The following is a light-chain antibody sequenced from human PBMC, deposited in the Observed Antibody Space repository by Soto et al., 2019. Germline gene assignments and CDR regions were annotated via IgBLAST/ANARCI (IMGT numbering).Light chain of an antibody. J-gene: IGLJ1*01. V-gene: IGLV2-11*01. CDR1: SSDVGSYNY. CDR3: YSFAGTYKGV. CDR2: DVT. Sequence: QSALTQPRSVSGSPGQSVTIPCTGTSSDVGSYNYVSWYQQHPGKAPKLMTYDVTKRPSGVPDRFSGSKSGNTASLTISGLQTEYEADYYCYSFAGTYKGVFGSGTKLTVL.